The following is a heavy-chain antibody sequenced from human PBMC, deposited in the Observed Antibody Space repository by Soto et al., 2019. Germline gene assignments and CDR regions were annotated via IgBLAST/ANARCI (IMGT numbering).Heavy chain of an antibody. D-gene: IGHD1-26*01. V-gene: IGHV4-31*03. J-gene: IGHJ4*02. CDR3: AKAQAWELLFDF. CDR1: GASISSGGYY. Sequence: SETLSLTCTVSGASISSGGYYWSWIRQHPGKGLEWIANIYYSGSTYYNPSLKSRVTISIDTPKNQFSLKLSSVTAADTAVYYCAKAQAWELLFDFWGQGTLVTAPQ. CDR2: IYYSGST.